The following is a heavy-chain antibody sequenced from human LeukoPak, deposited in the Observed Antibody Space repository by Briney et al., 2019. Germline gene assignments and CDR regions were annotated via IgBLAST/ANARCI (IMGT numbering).Heavy chain of an antibody. J-gene: IGHJ4*02. CDR3: ARPSTYDYVWGSYRYLDY. Sequence: PGGSLRLSCAASGFTFSSYAMHWVRQAPGKGLEWVAVISYDGSNKYYADSVKGRFTISRDNSKNTLYLQMNSLRAEDTAVYYCARPSTYDYVWGSYRYLDYWGQGTLVTVSS. CDR1: GFTFSSYA. D-gene: IGHD3-16*02. V-gene: IGHV3-30*01. CDR2: ISYDGSNK.